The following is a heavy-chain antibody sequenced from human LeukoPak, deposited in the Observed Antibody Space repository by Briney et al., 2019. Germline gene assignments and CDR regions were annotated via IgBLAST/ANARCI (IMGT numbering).Heavy chain of an antibody. CDR3: AIIPSCSITSCYDAFDI. V-gene: IGHV3-30*02. CDR1: GFTFSSYG. CDR2: IRNDGSNK. J-gene: IGHJ3*02. D-gene: IGHD2-2*01. Sequence: GGSLRLSCAASGFTFSSYGMHWVRQAPDKGLEWVAFIRNDGSNKFYTDSVKGRFTMSRDNSKNTLYLQMNSLRAGDTAIYYCAIIPSCSITSCYDAFDIWGQGTRVTVSS.